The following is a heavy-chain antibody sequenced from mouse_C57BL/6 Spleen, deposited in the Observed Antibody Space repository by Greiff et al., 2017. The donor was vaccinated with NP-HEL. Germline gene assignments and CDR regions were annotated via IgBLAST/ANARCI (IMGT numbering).Heavy chain of an antibody. D-gene: IGHD1-1*01. CDR3: ASRDVLATYWYFDV. V-gene: IGHV1-64*01. Sequence: VQLQQPGAELVKPGASVTLSCKASGYTFTSYWMHWVQQRPGQGLEWIGMIHPNSGSTNYNENFKSKATLTVDKSSSTAYMQRSGLTSEDTAVDYGASRDVLATYWYFDVWGTGTTVTVSS. J-gene: IGHJ1*03. CDR2: IHPNSGST. CDR1: GYTFTSYW.